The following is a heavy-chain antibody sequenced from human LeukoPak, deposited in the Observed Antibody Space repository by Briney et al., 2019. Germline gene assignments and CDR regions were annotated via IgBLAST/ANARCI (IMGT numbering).Heavy chain of an antibody. Sequence: PGGSLRLSCAASGFIVSSNYMSWVRQGPGKGLEWVSVIYSGGSTDYADSVKGRFTISRDNSKNTLYLQMNSLRAEDTAVYYCARAFGMAVAGIYYYYGMDVWGQGTTVTVSS. CDR2: IYSGGST. J-gene: IGHJ6*02. D-gene: IGHD6-19*01. V-gene: IGHV3-66*01. CDR1: GFIVSSNY. CDR3: ARAFGMAVAGIYYYYGMDV.